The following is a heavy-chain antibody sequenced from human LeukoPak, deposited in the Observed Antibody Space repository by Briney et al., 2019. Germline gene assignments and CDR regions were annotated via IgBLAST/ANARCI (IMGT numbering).Heavy chain of an antibody. D-gene: IGHD3-22*01. CDR2: IHHSGSST. V-gene: IGHV4-4*02. J-gene: IGHJ4*02. CDR3: ASNGYYSADY. CDR1: GGSISSGNW. Sequence: PSETLSLTCTVSGGSISSGNWWSWVRQPPGKGLEWIGEIHHSGSSTNYNPSLKSRVTISVDTSKNHFSLMLTSVTAADTAVYYCASNGYYSADYWGQGTLVTVSS.